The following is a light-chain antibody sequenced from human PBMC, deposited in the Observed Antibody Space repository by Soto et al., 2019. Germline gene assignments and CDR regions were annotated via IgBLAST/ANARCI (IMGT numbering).Light chain of an antibody. CDR2: GAS. V-gene: IGKV3-15*01. Sequence: EIVMTQSPATLSVSPGGRATLSCRASQSVSSSLAWYQQKPGQAPRLLIYGASTRATGIPARFSGSGSGTEFTLTISSLQSEDFAVYYCQQYNNWPLYTFGQGTKLEIK. CDR3: QQYNNWPLYT. CDR1: QSVSSS. J-gene: IGKJ2*01.